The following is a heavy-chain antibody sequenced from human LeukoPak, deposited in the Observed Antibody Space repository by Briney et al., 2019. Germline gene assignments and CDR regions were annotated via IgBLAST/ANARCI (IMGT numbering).Heavy chain of an antibody. Sequence: GGSLRLSCAASGFTFSSYGMHWVRQAPGKGLEWVAVISYDGSNKYYADSVKGRFTLSRDNSKNTLYLQMNSLGAEDTAVYYCAKEYDSQTAYYYYGMDVWGPGTTVTVSS. CDR2: ISYDGSNK. J-gene: IGHJ6*02. D-gene: IGHD3-22*01. V-gene: IGHV3-30*18. CDR3: AKEYDSQTAYYYYGMDV. CDR1: GFTFSSYG.